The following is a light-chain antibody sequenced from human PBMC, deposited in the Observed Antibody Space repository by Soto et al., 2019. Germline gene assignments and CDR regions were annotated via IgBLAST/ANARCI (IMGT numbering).Light chain of an antibody. CDR1: QSISSL. V-gene: IGKV1-39*01. CDR3: QQTFSNLLS. CDR2: SAS. Sequence: DIPMTQSPSTLSASVGDRVTITCRASQSISSLLAWYQQKPGKAPKVLISSASTLRGGVPSRFSGTGSGTDFTLTISSLQPEDVATYYCQQTFSNLLSFGGGTKVEI. J-gene: IGKJ4*01.